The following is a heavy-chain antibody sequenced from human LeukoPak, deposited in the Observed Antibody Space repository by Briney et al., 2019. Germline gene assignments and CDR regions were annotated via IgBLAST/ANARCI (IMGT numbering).Heavy chain of an antibody. CDR1: GFTFSSYA. V-gene: IGHV3-7*01. CDR3: ARALAVAGTGY. CDR2: IKEDGSEK. D-gene: IGHD6-19*01. J-gene: IGHJ4*02. Sequence: PGGSLRLSCAASGFTFSSYAMSWVRQAPGKGLEWVANIKEDGSEKYYVDSVKGRFTISRDNAKNSLYLQMNSLRVEDTAVYYCARALAVAGTGYWGQGTLVTVSS.